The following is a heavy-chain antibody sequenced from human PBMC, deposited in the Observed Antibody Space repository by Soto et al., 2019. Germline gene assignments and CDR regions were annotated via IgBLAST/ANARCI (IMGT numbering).Heavy chain of an antibody. CDR2: IIPIFGTP. J-gene: IGHJ6*02. Sequence: QVQLVQSGAEVKKPGSSVKVSCKASGGTFSSYAISWVRQAPGQGLEWMGGIIPIFGTPNYAQKFQGRVMLSAHEYMPKVYLELSSLRPEDTAVFYVASSRITILGVPQLATYHYYGMYALGQGATVTVS. CDR1: GGTFSSYA. CDR3: ASSRITILGVPQLATYHYYGMYA. V-gene: IGHV1-69*01. D-gene: IGHD3-3*01.